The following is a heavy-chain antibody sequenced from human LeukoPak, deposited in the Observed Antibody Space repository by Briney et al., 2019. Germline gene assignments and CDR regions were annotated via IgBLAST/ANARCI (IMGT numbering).Heavy chain of an antibody. V-gene: IGHV4-30-4*08. Sequence: SETLSLTCTVSGGSIGSGDYYWSWIRQPPGKGLEWIGYIYYSGSTYYNPSLKSRVTISVDTSKNQFSLKLSSVTAADTAVYYCARTGCSSTSCYKDSRYYMDVWGKGTTVTVSS. CDR2: IYYSGST. CDR3: ARTGCSSTSCYKDSRYYMDV. CDR1: GGSIGSGDYY. J-gene: IGHJ6*03. D-gene: IGHD2-2*02.